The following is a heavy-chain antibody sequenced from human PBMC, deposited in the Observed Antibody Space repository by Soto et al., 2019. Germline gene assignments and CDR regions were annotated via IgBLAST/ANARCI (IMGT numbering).Heavy chain of an antibody. J-gene: IGHJ6*02. CDR3: ARPRSSSRNYYGMDV. D-gene: IGHD6-13*01. CDR2: IYPGDSDT. CDR1: GYSFTSYW. V-gene: IGHV5-51*01. Sequence: GESLKISCKGSGYSFTSYWIGWVRQMPGKGLECMGIIYPGDSDTRYSPSFQGQVTISADKSISTAYLQWSSLKASDTAMYYCARPRSSSRNYYGMDVWGQGTTVTVSS.